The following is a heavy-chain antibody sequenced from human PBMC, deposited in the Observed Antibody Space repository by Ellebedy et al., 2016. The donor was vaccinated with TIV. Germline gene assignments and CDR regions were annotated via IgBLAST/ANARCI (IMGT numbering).Heavy chain of an antibody. CDR1: GGSISSYY. CDR2: IYYSGST. D-gene: IGHD4-17*01. J-gene: IGHJ4*02. CDR3: ERGTLNYGIDY. V-gene: IGHV4-59*01. Sequence: MPSETLSLTCTVSGGSISSYYWSWIRQPPGQGLEWIGYIYYSGSTNYNPSLKSRVTISVDTSKNQFSLKLSSVTAADTAVYYCERGTLNYGIDYWGQGTLVTVSS.